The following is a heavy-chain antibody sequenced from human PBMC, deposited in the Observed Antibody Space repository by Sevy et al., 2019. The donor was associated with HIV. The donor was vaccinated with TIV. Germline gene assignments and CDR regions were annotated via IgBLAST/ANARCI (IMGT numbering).Heavy chain of an antibody. CDR3: TTGQVVGIS. V-gene: IGHV3-15*01. J-gene: IGHJ4*02. D-gene: IGHD1-20*01. CDR2: IQSVCDGGAA. CDR1: GLNFNDDW. Sequence: GGSLRLSCAVSGLNFNDDWTNWVRQAPRKGLEWLGRIQSVCDGGAAKYSAAVKGRFINSREDSKNTVSLGMDSLKTDDKAGYYLTTGQVVGISWGQGTQVTVSS.